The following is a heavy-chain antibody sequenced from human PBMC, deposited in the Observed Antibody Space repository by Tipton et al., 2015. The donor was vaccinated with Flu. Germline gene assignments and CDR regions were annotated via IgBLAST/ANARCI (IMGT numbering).Heavy chain of an antibody. Sequence: QVQLVQSGGGLVKPGGSLRLSCAASGFTFSDSYMSWIRQAPGKGLEWIGRIYTSGSTNYNPSLKSRVTISVDTSKNQFSLKLSSVTAADTAVYYCARDGYYYYYYGMDVWGQGTTVTVSS. V-gene: IGHV4-4*08. CDR2: IYTSGST. CDR3: ARDGYYYYYYGMDV. J-gene: IGHJ6*02. CDR1: GFTFSDSY. D-gene: IGHD2-2*03.